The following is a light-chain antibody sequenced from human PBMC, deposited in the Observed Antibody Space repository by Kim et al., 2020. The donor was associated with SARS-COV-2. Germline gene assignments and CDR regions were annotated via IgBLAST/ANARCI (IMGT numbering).Light chain of an antibody. J-gene: IGLJ3*02. CDR2: KDS. Sequence: SPGQTARITCSGDVLAKKYARWFQQKPGQAPVLVIYKDSKRPSGIPERFSGSSSGTTVTLTISGAQVEDEADYYCYSAADNNLRVFGGGTKLTVL. CDR3: YSAADNNLRV. V-gene: IGLV3-27*01. CDR1: VLAKKY.